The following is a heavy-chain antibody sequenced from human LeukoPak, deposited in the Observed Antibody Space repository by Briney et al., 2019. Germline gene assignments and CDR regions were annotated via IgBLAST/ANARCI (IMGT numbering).Heavy chain of an antibody. J-gene: IGHJ4*02. D-gene: IGHD7-27*01. Sequence: KTSETLSLTCTVSDGSISSYYWSWIRQPPGKGLEWIGYIYYSGSTNYNPSLKSRVTISVDTSKNQFSLKLSSVTAADTAVYYCARVWGWDGNDYWGQGTLVTVSS. CDR2: IYYSGST. CDR1: DGSISSYY. V-gene: IGHV4-59*08. CDR3: ARVWGWDGNDY.